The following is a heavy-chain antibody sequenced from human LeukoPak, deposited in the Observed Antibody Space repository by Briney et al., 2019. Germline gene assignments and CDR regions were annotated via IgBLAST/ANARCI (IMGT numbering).Heavy chain of an antibody. J-gene: IGHJ3*02. CDR2: ISHSGSI. Sequence: SETLSLTCTVSGGSISSSSYYWGWIRQPPGKGLEWIGSISHSGSISYNPSLKSRVTISIDTSKNQFSLKLSSVTAADTAVYYCARDPDIPYYDNVWESYRYWSDDFDIWGQGTMVTVSS. V-gene: IGHV4-39*07. CDR3: ARDPDIPYYDNVWESYRYWSDDFDI. D-gene: IGHD3-16*02. CDR1: GGSISSSSYY.